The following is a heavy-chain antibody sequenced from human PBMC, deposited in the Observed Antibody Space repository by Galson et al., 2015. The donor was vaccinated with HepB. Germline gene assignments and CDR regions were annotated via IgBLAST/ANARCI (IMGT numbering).Heavy chain of an antibody. Sequence: LSLTCTVSGGSISSSSYYWGWIRQPPGKGLEWIGSIYYSGSTYYNPSLKSRVTISVDTSKNQFSLKLSSVTAADTAVYYCARRLWFGELSGMESAFDIWGQGTMVTVSS. J-gene: IGHJ3*02. D-gene: IGHD3-10*01. CDR1: GGSISSSSYY. CDR2: IYYSGST. CDR3: ARRLWFGELSGMESAFDI. V-gene: IGHV4-39*01.